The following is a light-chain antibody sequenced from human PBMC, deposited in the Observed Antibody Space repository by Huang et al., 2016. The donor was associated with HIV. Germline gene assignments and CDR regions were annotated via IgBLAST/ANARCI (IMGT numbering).Light chain of an antibody. Sequence: DIQLTQSPSTLSASVGDRVTITRRASQAITNWLAWYQQKPGKAPKLLIYEASTLETGGPSRFSGSGSGTEFTLTINSMQPDDFATYCSWRTFGQGTKVE. V-gene: IGKV1-5*03. CDR1: QAITNW. CDR3: WRT. J-gene: IGKJ1*01. CDR2: EAS.